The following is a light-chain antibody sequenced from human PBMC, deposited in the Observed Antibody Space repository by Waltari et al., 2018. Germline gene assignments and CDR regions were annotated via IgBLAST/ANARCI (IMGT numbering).Light chain of an antibody. CDR1: SSDIGAYNR. CDR3: SSYTASRTYV. CDR2: DVT. J-gene: IGLJ1*01. Sequence: QSALSQPASVSGSPGQSITISCTGTSSDIGAYNRVSWFQQHPGEAPKLMFFDVTNRPSGVSHLFSASKSGNTASLTISGLQAEDEADYYCSSYTASRTYVFGTGTRVIVL. V-gene: IGLV2-14*03.